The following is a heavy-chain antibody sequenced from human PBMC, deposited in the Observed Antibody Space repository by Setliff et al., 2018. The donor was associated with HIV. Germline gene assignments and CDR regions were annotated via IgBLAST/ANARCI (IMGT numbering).Heavy chain of an antibody. D-gene: IGHD2-21*01. CDR2: INPSGGSP. CDR3: ARDSLSIRSVIGALDY. CDR1: GYTFTSYY. Sequence: ASVKVSCKASGYTFTSYYMHWVRQAPGQGLDWMGIINPSGGSPNYAQKFQGRVTMTRDTSTSTVYMELSSLRSEDTAVYYCARDSLSIRSVIGALDYWGQGTLVTVSS. J-gene: IGHJ4*02. V-gene: IGHV1-46*01.